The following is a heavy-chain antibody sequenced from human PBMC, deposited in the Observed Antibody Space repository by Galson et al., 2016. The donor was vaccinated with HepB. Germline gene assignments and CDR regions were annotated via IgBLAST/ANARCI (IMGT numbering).Heavy chain of an antibody. J-gene: IGHJ4*02. CDR1: GFSLSASGVG. Sequence: PALVKPTQTLTLTCTFSGFSLSASGVGVGWIRQPPGKALERLALIYWDDDKRYSPSLKSRLTITKDTSKNQVVLTMTNMDPVDTATYYCAHRLYGDYEFYYFDYWGQGTLVTVSS. D-gene: IGHD4-17*01. V-gene: IGHV2-5*02. CDR2: IYWDDDK. CDR3: AHRLYGDYEFYYFDY.